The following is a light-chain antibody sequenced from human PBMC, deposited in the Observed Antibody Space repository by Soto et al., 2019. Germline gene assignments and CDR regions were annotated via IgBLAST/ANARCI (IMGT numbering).Light chain of an antibody. CDR1: PSVSSSY. CDR2: AAA. CDR3: QQYGRSPWT. J-gene: IGKJ1*01. Sequence: GLEMSLGKLSLSPGERTSHCCTVSPSVSSSYFVRHQQKPGGAPRLLIFAAARRAPRIPDRFSGSGSGTNFTITISSLEPQDYLVYYCQQYGRSPWTFGQGTRVDIK. V-gene: IGKV3-20*01.